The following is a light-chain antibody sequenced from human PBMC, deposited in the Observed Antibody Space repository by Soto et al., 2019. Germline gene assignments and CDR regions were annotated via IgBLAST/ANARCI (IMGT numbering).Light chain of an antibody. V-gene: IGLV1-44*01. Sequence: QSVLTQPHSLSGTPGQRVTISCSGSSSNIGGNTVHWYQHLPGTAPKLLIYINDKRPSGFPARFSGSTSGISASLAISALQSDDEAHYYCATWDDSLNAAVFGGGTQLTVL. J-gene: IGLJ7*01. CDR3: ATWDDSLNAAV. CDR1: SSNIGGNT. CDR2: IND.